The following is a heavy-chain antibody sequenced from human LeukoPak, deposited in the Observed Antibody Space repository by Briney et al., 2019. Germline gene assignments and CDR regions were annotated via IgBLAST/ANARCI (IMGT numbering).Heavy chain of an antibody. CDR1: GGSISSYY. D-gene: IGHD3-22*01. J-gene: IGHJ4*02. V-gene: IGHV4-34*01. CDR3: ARERVDGGYYDSSGYYIDY. Sequence: SETLSLTCTVSGGSISSYYWSWIRQPPGKGLEWIGEINHSGSTNYNPSLKSRVTISVDTSKNQFSLKLSSVTAADTAVYYCARERVDGGYYDSSGYYIDYWGQGTLVTVSS. CDR2: INHSGST.